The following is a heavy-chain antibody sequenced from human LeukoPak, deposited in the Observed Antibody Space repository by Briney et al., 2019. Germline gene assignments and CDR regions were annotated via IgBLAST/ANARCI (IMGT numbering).Heavy chain of an antibody. D-gene: IGHD1-7*01. V-gene: IGHV3-64*01. CDR1: GFTFSSYA. CDR2: ISSNGGST. J-gene: IGHJ4*02. CDR3: ARVSRVSWNYDY. Sequence: GGSLRLSRAASGFTFSSYAMHWVRQAPGKGLEYVSAISSNGGSTYYANSVKGRFTISRDNSKNTLYLQMGSLRAEDMAVYYCARVSRVSWNYDYWGQGTLVTVSS.